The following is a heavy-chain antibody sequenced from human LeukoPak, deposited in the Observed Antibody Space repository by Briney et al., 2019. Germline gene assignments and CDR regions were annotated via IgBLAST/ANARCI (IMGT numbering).Heavy chain of an antibody. D-gene: IGHD1-26*01. V-gene: IGHV3-21*01. J-gene: IGHJ6*03. CDR2: ITSGSSYI. Sequence: PGGSLRLSCAASGFTFSSYWMSWVRQAPGKGLEWVSSITSGSSYIYYADSVKGRFTISRDSAKSSLYLQMDSLRAEDTAVYYCARDPYSGNYGAYYYYYMDVWGKGTTVTISS. CDR1: GFTFSSYW. CDR3: ARDPYSGNYGAYYYYYMDV.